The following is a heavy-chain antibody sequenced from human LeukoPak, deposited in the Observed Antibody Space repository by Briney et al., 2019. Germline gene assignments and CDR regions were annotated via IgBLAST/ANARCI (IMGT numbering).Heavy chain of an antibody. Sequence: SETLSLTCTVSGGSIGTYYWSWIRQPAGKGLEWIGRIYTSGSINYSPSLKSRVTMSVDTSKNQFSLKLSSVTAADTAVYYCARGGYERAFDIWGQGTVLTVSS. J-gene: IGHJ3*02. CDR2: IYTSGSI. D-gene: IGHD3-3*01. V-gene: IGHV4-4*07. CDR3: ARGGYERAFDI. CDR1: GGSIGTYY.